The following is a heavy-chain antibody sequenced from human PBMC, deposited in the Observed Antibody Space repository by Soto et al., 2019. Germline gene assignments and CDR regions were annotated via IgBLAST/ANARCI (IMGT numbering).Heavy chain of an antibody. CDR3: ARHEFVYGSGSELDY. CDR1: GYSFTSYW. D-gene: IGHD3-10*01. J-gene: IGHJ4*02. V-gene: IGHV5-10-1*03. Sequence: EVQLVQSGAEVKKPGESLRISCKGSGYSFTSYWISWVRQMPGKGLEWMGRTDPSDSYTNYSPSFQGHVTISADKSISTAYLQWSSLKASDTAMYYCARHEFVYGSGSELDYWGQGTLVTVSS. CDR2: TDPSDSYT.